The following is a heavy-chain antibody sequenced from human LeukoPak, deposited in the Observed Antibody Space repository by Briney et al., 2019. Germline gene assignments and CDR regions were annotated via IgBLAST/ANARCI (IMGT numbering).Heavy chain of an antibody. D-gene: IGHD3-22*01. CDR1: GDSIKSDSYY. V-gene: IGHV4-39*01. J-gene: IGHJ2*01. CDR3: ARHKEDFHDSSGPNFWYFDL. Sequence: SETLSLTCTVSGDSIKSDSYYWGWIRQPPGKGLEWIGTIYYSGSTYYNPSLKCRVTISVDTSKNQFSVKLSSVTAADTALYYCARHKEDFHDSSGPNFWYFDLWGRGTLVTVSS. CDR2: IYYSGST.